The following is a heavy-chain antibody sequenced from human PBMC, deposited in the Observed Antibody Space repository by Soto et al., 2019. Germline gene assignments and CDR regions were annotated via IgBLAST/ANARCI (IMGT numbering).Heavy chain of an antibody. Sequence: VSGPTLVNPTQTLTLTCTFSGFSLSTSGMCVSWIRQPPGKALEWLALIDWDDDKYYSTSLKTRLTISKNTSKNQVVLTMTNMDPVDTATYYCARTKIAVAGTGDWFDPWGQGTLVTVSS. CDR2: IDWDDDK. CDR3: ARTKIAVAGTGDWFDP. CDR1: GFSLSTSGMC. V-gene: IGHV2-70*01. J-gene: IGHJ5*02. D-gene: IGHD6-19*01.